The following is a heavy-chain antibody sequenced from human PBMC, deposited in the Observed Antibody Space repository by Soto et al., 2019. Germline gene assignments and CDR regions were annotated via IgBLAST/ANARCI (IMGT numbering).Heavy chain of an antibody. D-gene: IGHD2-15*01. CDR3: ARAQYCSGDSCVRGFDY. CDR1: GGTFSSYA. J-gene: IGHJ4*02. CDR2: IIPIFGTA. Sequence: GASVKVSCKASGGTFSSYAISWVRQAPGQGLEWMGGIIPIFGTANYAQKFQGRVTITADESTRTAYMELSSLRSEDTAVYYCARAQYCSGDSCVRGFDYWGQGPLVPVPS. V-gene: IGHV1-69*13.